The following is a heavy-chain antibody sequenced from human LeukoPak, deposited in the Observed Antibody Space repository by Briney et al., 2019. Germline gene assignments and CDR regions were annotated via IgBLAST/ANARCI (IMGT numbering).Heavy chain of an antibody. Sequence: GGSLRLSCAASGFTFSRYGMHWVRQAPGKGLEWVAVIWYDGSNKYYADSVKGRFTISRDNSKNTLYLQMNSLRAEDTAVYYCAKVRAARPGNAPFVDWGQGTLVTVSS. CDR3: AKVRAARPGNAPFVD. D-gene: IGHD6-6*01. CDR1: GFTFSRYG. CDR2: IWYDGSNK. V-gene: IGHV3-33*06. J-gene: IGHJ4*02.